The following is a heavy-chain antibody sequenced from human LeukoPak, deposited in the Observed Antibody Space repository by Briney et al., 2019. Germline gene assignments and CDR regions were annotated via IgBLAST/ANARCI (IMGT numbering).Heavy chain of an antibody. Sequence: SETLSLTSTVSSGSINNYRWSWLRQPAGKGLEWIGQIHTSGSTNYNPPLKSRVTMSIDTPENQFSLTIRSVTAADTAVYYCATRDISSGWSFDYWGQGTLVTVSS. J-gene: IGHJ4*02. CDR1: SGSINNYR. CDR3: ATRDISSGWSFDY. D-gene: IGHD6-19*01. CDR2: IHTSGST. V-gene: IGHV4-4*07.